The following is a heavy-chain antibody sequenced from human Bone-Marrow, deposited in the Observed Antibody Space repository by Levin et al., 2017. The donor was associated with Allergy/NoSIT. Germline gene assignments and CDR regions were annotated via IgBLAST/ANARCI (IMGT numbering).Heavy chain of an antibody. D-gene: IGHD4-17*01. CDR3: AREPYGDVNFDY. CDR2: ISSSGSNI. J-gene: IGHJ4*02. CDR1: GFTFSDYY. Sequence: KPGGSLRLSCAASGFTFSDYYMSWIRQAPGKGLEWVSYISSSGSNIYYADSVTGRFTISRDNAKNSLYLQMSSLRAEDTAVYYCAREPYGDVNFDYWGQGTLVTVSS. V-gene: IGHV3-11*01.